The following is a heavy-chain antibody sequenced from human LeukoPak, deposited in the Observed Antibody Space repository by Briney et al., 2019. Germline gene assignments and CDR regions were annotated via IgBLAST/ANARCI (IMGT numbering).Heavy chain of an antibody. CDR3: ADHIAAAGHHYFDY. V-gene: IGHV4-61*02. CDR2: IYTSGST. J-gene: IGHJ4*02. Sequence: PSETLSLTCTVSGGSISSGSYYWSWFRQPAEKGLEWIGRIYTSGSTYYNPSLKSRVTISVDTSKNQFSLKLSSVTAADTAVYYCADHIAAAGHHYFDYWGQGTLVTVSS. D-gene: IGHD6-13*01. CDR1: GGSISSGSYY.